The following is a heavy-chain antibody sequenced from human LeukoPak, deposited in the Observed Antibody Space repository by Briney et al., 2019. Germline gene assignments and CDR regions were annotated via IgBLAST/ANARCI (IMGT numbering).Heavy chain of an antibody. CDR1: GGSISSYY. Sequence: SETLSLTCTVSGGSISSYYWSWIRQPPGKGLEWIAYLFYSGSTDYNPSLESRVTISVDTSKNQFSLKLRSVTAADTAVYYCATVAVIRGVTYFDYWGQGTLVTASS. CDR2: LFYSGST. J-gene: IGHJ4*02. CDR3: ATVAVIRGVTYFDY. V-gene: IGHV4-59*01. D-gene: IGHD3-10*01.